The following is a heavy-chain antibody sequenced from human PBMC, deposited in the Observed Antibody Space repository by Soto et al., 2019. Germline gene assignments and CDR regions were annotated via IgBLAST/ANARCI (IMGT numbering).Heavy chain of an antibody. V-gene: IGHV1-69*01. D-gene: IGHD2-21*01. J-gene: IGHJ6*02. CDR1: GGTFSSYA. CDR3: ARGGGEGWGSSYYYGMDV. CDR2: IIPIFGTA. Sequence: QVQLVQSGAEVKKPGSSVKVSCKASGGTFSSYAISWVRQAPGQGLEWMGGIIPIFGTANYAQKFQGRVTITADESTSTAYMELSSLRSEDTAVYYCARGGGEGWGSSYYYGMDVWGPGTTVTVSS.